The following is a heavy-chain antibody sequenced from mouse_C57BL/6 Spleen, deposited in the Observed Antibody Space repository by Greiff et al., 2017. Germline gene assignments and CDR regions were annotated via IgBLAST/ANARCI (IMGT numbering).Heavy chain of an antibody. V-gene: IGHV5-9-1*02. J-gene: IGHJ2*01. Sequence: EVQRVESGEGLVKPGGSLKLSCAASGFTFSSYAMSWVRQTPEKRLEWVAYISSGGDYIYYADTVKGRFTISRDNARNTLYLQMSSLKSEDTAMHYCTREGDWDPFDYWGQGTTLTVSS. CDR2: ISSGGDYI. CDR1: GFTFSSYA. CDR3: TREGDWDPFDY. D-gene: IGHD4-1*01.